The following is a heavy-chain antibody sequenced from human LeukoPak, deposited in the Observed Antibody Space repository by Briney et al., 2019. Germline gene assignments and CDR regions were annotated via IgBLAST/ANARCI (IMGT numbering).Heavy chain of an antibody. Sequence: GGSLRLSCAASGFTFSSYSMNWVRQAPGKGLEWVSSISSSSSYIYYADSLRGRFTISRDNAKNSLYLQMNSLRAEDTAVYYCAREGGYTQMPTLWGQGTLVIVSS. V-gene: IGHV3-21*01. J-gene: IGHJ4*02. CDR3: AREGGYTQMPTL. D-gene: IGHD3-16*02. CDR2: ISSSSSYI. CDR1: GFTFSSYS.